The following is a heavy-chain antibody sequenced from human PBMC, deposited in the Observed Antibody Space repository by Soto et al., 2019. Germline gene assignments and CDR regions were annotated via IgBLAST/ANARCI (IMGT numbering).Heavy chain of an antibody. Sequence: QVHLQESGPGLAKPSGTLSLTCAVSSDSSSSPNWWSWVRQPPGKGLEWIGQLDQRGSSTYNPSLTSLKSRVTMSIEWSNNQLSLMLTSVTAADTAVYYCAKHGAFYFADWGHGTPVIVSS. CDR3: AKHGAFYFAD. J-gene: IGHJ4*01. CDR2: LDQRGSS. CDR1: SDSSSSPNW. D-gene: IGHD3-16*01. V-gene: IGHV4-4*02.